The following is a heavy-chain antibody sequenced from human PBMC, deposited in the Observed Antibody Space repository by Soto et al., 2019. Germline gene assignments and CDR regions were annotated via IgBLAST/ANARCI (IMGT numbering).Heavy chain of an antibody. CDR3: TTDPCTRSSCDFDF. Sequence: EVQLLESGGGLVQPGGSLRLSCEASGFTFSSHAMSWVRQAPGKGLEWVSAISGSDAGTFDADSVRGRFTISRDNSKNALYRHRTSLRVEDTGIYYCTTDPCTRSSCDFDFCVQASVVTV. D-gene: IGHD2-2*01. CDR1: GFTFSSHA. V-gene: IGHV3-23*01. CDR2: ISGSDAGT. J-gene: IGHJ4*02.